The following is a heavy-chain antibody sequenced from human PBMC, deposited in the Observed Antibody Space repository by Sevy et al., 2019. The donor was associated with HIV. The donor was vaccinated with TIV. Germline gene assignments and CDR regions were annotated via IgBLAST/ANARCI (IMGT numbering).Heavy chain of an antibody. V-gene: IGHV3-30-3*02. J-gene: IGHJ5*02. D-gene: IGHD3-22*01. CDR2: ISKDGTNK. CDR1: GFNISPYA. CDR3: ANEGYYYASHSADWFDP. Sequence: GGALRLSCSASGFNISPYALHWVRQTPGKGLQWLAVISKDGTNKDYADFVKGGFSLSRDNSKNTLYLQMSNLRPEDTAVYYCANEGYYYASHSADWFDPWGQGTLVTVSS.